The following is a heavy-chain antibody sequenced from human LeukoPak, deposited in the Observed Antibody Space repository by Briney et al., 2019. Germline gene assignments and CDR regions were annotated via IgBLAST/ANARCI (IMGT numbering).Heavy chain of an antibody. CDR1: GGSFSCYY. CDR3: ARTENPYFSFDI. V-gene: IGHV4-34*01. Sequence: SETLSLTCAVYGGSFSCYYWSWIRQPPGKGLEWIGEINHSGSTNYNPSLKSRVTISVDTSKNQFSLKLSSVTAADTAVYYCARTENPYFSFDIWGQGTMDTVSS. CDR2: INHSGST. D-gene: IGHD2/OR15-2a*01. J-gene: IGHJ3*02.